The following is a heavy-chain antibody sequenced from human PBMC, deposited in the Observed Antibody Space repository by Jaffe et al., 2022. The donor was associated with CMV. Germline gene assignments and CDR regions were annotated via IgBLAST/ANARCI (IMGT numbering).Heavy chain of an antibody. D-gene: IGHD4-4*01. V-gene: IGHV4-34*01. CDR2: INHSGST. J-gene: IGHJ6*03. CDR3: ARGMGMTTVTYYYYYYMDV. CDR1: GGSFSGYY. Sequence: QVQLQQWGAGLLKPSETLSLTCAVYGGSFSGYYWSWIRQPPGKGLEWIGEINHSGSTNYNPSLKSRVTISVDTSKNQFSLKLSSVTAADTAVYYCARGMGMTTVTYYYYYYMDVWGKGTTVTVSS.